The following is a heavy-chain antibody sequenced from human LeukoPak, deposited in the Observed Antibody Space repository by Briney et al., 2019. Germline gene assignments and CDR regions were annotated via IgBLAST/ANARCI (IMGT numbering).Heavy chain of an antibody. V-gene: IGHV3-48*01. CDR2: ISPSSSTI. CDR3: ARDRFYYAY. J-gene: IGHJ4*02. CDR1: GGSISHDNW. Sequence: GTLSLTCVVSGGSISHDNWMSWVRQAPGKGLEWVSYISPSSSTIYYADSVKGRFTISRDNAKNSLYLQMNSLRADDTAVYYCARDRFYYAYWGQGTLVTVSS. D-gene: IGHD3-22*01.